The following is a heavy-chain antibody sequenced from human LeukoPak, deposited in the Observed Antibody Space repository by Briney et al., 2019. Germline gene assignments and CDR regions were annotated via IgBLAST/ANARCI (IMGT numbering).Heavy chain of an antibody. Sequence: QPGGSLRLSCAASGFTFSTYWMHWVRQAPGKGLVWVSRISSDGGITLYADSVKGRFTISRDNINDTMYLQMDSLRGEDTAVYYCAREWELRGAYYMDVWGKGTTVTVSS. D-gene: IGHD1-26*01. CDR3: AREWELRGAYYMDV. J-gene: IGHJ6*03. CDR1: GFTFSTYW. V-gene: IGHV3-74*01. CDR2: ISSDGGIT.